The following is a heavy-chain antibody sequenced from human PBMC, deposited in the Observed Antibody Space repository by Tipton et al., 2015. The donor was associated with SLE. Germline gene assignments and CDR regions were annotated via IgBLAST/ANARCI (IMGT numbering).Heavy chain of an antibody. D-gene: IGHD6-13*01. CDR3: ARGGGAAGTGVDY. CDR2: INHRGST. CDR1: GGSFSGYY. J-gene: IGHJ4*02. Sequence: TLSLTCAVYGGSFSGYYWSWIRQPPGKGLEYIGEINHRGSTNYNPSLKSRVTISVDTSKNQFSLKLTYVTAADTAVYYCARGGGAAGTGVDYWGQGTLVTVSS. V-gene: IGHV4-34*01.